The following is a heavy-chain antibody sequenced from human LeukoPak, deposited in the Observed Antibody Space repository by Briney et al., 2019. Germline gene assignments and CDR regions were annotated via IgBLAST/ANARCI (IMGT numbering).Heavy chain of an antibody. CDR1: GGSFSGYY. CDR2: INHSGST. CDR3: ASKSASSTVTPPGYFDL. J-gene: IGHJ2*01. V-gene: IGHV4-34*01. Sequence: SETLSLTCAVYGGSFSGYYWSWIRQPPGKGLEWIGEINHSGSTNYNPSLKSRVTISVDTSKNQFSLKLSSVTAADTAVYYCASKSASSTVTPPGYFDLWGRGTLVTVSS. D-gene: IGHD4-11*01.